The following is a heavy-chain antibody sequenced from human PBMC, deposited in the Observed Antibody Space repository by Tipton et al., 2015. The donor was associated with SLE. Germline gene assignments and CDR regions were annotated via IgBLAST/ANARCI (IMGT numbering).Heavy chain of an antibody. D-gene: IGHD2-2*01. CDR3: ARERYCSSSRCLTGYFYFLDV. J-gene: IGHJ6*03. CDR2: IYYSGST. CDR1: GGSISHSYYY. V-gene: IGHV4-39*07. Sequence: TLSLTCTVSGGSISHSYYYWGWIRQPPGKGLEWIGRIYYSGSTYSNPSLKSRVTISGDTSKNQFSLKLSSVTAADTAVYYCARERYCSSSRCLTGYFYFLDVWDKGTTVTVSS.